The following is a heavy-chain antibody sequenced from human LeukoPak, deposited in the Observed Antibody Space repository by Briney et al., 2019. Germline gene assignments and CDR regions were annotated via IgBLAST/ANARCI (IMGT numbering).Heavy chain of an antibody. CDR2: INPSGGST. D-gene: IGHD4-23*01. CDR1: GYTFTSYY. CDR3: ARDQGGKGGRNNYYYMDV. J-gene: IGHJ6*03. V-gene: IGHV1-46*01. Sequence: RASVKVSCKASGYTFTSYYMHWVRQAPGQGLEWMGIINPSGGSTSYAQKFQGRVTMTRDTSTSPVYMELSSLRSEDTAVYYCARDQGGKGGRNNYYYMDVWGKGTTVTVSS.